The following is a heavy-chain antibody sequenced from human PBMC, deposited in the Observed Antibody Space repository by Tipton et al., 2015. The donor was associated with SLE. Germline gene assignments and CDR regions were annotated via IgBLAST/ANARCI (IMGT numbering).Heavy chain of an antibody. CDR3: AKGMVTLGLDY. CDR1: GFTSSSYG. D-gene: IGHD3-16*01. V-gene: IGHV3-33*06. Sequence: SLRLSCAASGFTSSSYGMHWVRQAPGKGLEWVAVIWYDGSNKYYADSVKGRFTISRDNSKNTLYLQMNSLKSEDTAVYYCAKGMVTLGLDYWGQGSLVTVSS. J-gene: IGHJ4*02. CDR2: IWYDGSNK.